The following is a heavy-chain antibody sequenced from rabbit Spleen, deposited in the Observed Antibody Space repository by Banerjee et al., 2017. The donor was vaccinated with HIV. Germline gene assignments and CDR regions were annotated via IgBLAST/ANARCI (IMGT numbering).Heavy chain of an antibody. V-gene: IGHV1S40*01. D-gene: IGHD4-1*01. J-gene: IGHJ3*01. CDR2: IDTGSRDFT. CDR3: ARDLAGVIGWNFGW. Sequence: QSLEESGGGLVKPGASLTLTCTVSGFSLSSSDMSWVRQAPGKGLEWIACIDTGSRDFTYYASWAKGRLTISKTSSTTVTLQMTSLTAADTATYFCARDLAGVIGWNFGWWGQGTLVTVS. CDR1: GFSLSSSD.